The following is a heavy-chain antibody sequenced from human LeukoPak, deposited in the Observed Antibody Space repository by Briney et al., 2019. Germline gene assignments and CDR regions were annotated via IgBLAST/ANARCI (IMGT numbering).Heavy chain of an antibody. Sequence: SETLSLTCAVYGGSFSGYYWSWIRQPPGKGLEWIGYIYYSGSTNYNPSLKSRVTISVDTSKNQFSLKLSSVTAADTAVYYCARGGASGRYYYDSSGSFDYWGQGTLVTVSS. CDR3: ARGGASGRYYYDSSGSFDY. CDR2: IYYSGST. CDR1: GGSFSGYY. V-gene: IGHV4-59*01. J-gene: IGHJ4*02. D-gene: IGHD3-22*01.